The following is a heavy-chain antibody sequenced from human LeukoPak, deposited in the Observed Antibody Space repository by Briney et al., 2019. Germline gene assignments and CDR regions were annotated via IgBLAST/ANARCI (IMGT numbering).Heavy chain of an antibody. CDR3: AGASDYYGSGSYDNY. J-gene: IGHJ4*02. V-gene: IGHV3-53*01. D-gene: IGHD3-10*01. Sequence: GGSLRLSCAASGFTVSSNYMSWVRQAPGKGLEWVSVIYSGGSTCYADSVKGRFIISRDNSRNMLYLQMNSLRAEDTAVYYCAGASDYYGSGSYDNYWGQGTLVTVSS. CDR2: IYSGGST. CDR1: GFTVSSNY.